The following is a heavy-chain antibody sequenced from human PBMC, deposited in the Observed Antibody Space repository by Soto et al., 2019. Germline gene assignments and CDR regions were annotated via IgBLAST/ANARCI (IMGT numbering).Heavy chain of an antibody. CDR1: GFTFSSYG. Sequence: QVQLVESGGDVVQPGRSLRLSCAASGFTFSSYGMHWVRQAPGKGLEWVAVISYDGSNKYYADSVKGRFTISRDNSKNTLYLQMNSLRAEDTAVYYCAKDILGGVDYWGQGTLVTVSS. CDR2: ISYDGSNK. V-gene: IGHV3-30*18. D-gene: IGHD3-9*01. CDR3: AKDILGGVDY. J-gene: IGHJ4*02.